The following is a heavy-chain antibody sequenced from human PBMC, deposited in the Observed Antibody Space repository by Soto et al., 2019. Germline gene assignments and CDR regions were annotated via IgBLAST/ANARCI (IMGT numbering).Heavy chain of an antibody. CDR2: VHYGGTT. J-gene: IGHJ4*02. CDR3: AGTYYYGSSGYDY. Sequence: SETLSLTCTVSGDSISNYDWSWIRQPPGKGLEWIGYVHYGGTTNYNPSLESRVTISVDTSKNQFSLKLSSVTAADTAMYYCAGTYYYGSSGYDYWGQGTLVTVSS. V-gene: IGHV4-59*01. CDR1: GDSISNYD. D-gene: IGHD3-22*01.